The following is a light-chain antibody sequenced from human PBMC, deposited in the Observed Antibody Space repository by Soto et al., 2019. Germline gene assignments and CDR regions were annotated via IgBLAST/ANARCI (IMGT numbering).Light chain of an antibody. CDR1: TSNIGSNA. CDR3: AVWDDTLSGLV. J-gene: IGLJ3*02. Sequence: QSVLTQPLSASGTPGQRVTISCSGSTSNIGSNAVTWYQQFPGTAPKLLIFANHQRPSGVPDRFSGSKSGTSASLAISALQSEDEAHYYCAVWDDTLSGLVFGGGTKVTVL. V-gene: IGLV1-44*01. CDR2: ANH.